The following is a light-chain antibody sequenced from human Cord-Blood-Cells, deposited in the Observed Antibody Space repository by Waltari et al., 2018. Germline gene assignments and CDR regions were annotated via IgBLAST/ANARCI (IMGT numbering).Light chain of an antibody. J-gene: IGKJ1*01. CDR2: GAS. CDR3: QKYNNWPRT. Sequence: EIVMTQSPATLSVSPGERATLSCRASPSVSSNLAWYQQKPGHAPRRRSYGASTRATGIPARCSGLGSGTEFALTISSLQSEDFAVYYCQKYNNWPRTFGQGTKVEIK. CDR1: PSVSSN. V-gene: IGKV3-15*01.